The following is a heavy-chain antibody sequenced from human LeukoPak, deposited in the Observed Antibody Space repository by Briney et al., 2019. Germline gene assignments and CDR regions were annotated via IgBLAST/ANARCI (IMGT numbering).Heavy chain of an antibody. J-gene: IGHJ4*02. CDR1: GYTFTSYG. Sequence: ASVKVSCKASGYTFTSYGISWVRQAPGRGLEWMGWISAYNGNTNYAQKLQGRVTMTTDTSTSTAYMELRSLRSDDTAVYYCARVYSSSSFGYYFDYWGQGTLVTVSS. CDR2: ISAYNGNT. D-gene: IGHD6-6*01. CDR3: ARVYSSSSFGYYFDY. V-gene: IGHV1-18*01.